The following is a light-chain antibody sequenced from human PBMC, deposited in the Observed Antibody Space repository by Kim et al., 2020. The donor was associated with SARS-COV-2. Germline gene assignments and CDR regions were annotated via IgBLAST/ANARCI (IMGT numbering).Light chain of an antibody. V-gene: IGKV3-15*01. CDR1: QSVSSN. J-gene: IGKJ1*01. Sequence: EIVMTQSPATLSVSPGERATHSCRASQSVSSNLAWYQQKPGQAPRLLIYGASTRATGIPARFSGSGSGTEFTLSISSLQSEDFAVYYCQQYNYWPRTFGQGTKVDIK. CDR2: GAS. CDR3: QQYNYWPRT.